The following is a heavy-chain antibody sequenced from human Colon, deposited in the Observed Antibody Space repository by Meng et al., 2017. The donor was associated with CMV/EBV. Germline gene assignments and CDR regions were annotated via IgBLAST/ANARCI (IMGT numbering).Heavy chain of an antibody. CDR1: GFSLTTTGAG. CDR3: ARHSLTILTD. V-gene: IGHV2-5*02. CDR2: IHWDDDK. D-gene: IGHD2-8*02. J-gene: IGHJ4*02. Sequence: TPSKEPGPPLGQPTQPPPLTSTFSGFSLTTTGAGVAWVRQPPGKAPELLALIHWDDDKRYSPSLKNRLNITKDTSKNQVVLSMTDLDPADTGTFYCARHSLTILTDWGQGALVTVSS.